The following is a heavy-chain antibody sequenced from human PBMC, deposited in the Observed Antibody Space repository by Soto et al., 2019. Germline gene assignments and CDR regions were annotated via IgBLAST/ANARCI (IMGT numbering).Heavy chain of an antibody. J-gene: IGHJ4*02. CDR1: GFTFSDYY. D-gene: IGHD2-8*02. Sequence: EVQLVESGGGLVQPGGSLRLSCAASGFTFSDYYMDWVRQAPGKGLEWVGRSKNKADSYTSEYAASVKGRFSISRDASKNSLYLQMNSLKTEDTAVYYCTVWGMGNDFAAAWGQGILVTVSS. V-gene: IGHV3-72*01. CDR3: TVWGMGNDFAAA. CDR2: SKNKADSYTS.